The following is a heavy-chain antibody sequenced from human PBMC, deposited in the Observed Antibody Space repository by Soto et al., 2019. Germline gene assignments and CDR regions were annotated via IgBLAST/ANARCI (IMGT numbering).Heavy chain of an antibody. D-gene: IGHD2-2*01. V-gene: IGHV3-23*01. CDR2: IGTSAST. J-gene: IGHJ4*02. CDR3: ADLSRYCTSSTCD. CDR1: GFTFSSYS. Sequence: DVRLLESGGGLVQPGGSLRLSCAASGFTFSSYSMSWVRQAPGKGLEWVSTIGTSASTYYGDSVRGRFTISRDNSRNTLYLQRHSLRAEDTAVYYCADLSRYCTSSTCDWGQGTLVTVSS.